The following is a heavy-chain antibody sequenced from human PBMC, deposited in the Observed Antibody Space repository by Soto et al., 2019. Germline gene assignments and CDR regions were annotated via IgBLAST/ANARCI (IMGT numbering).Heavy chain of an antibody. CDR3: AKGADYYGSGSQVY. D-gene: IGHD3-10*01. CDR1: GFTFSSYG. J-gene: IGHJ4*02. Sequence: GGSLRLSCAASGFTFSSYGMHWVRQAPGKGLEWVAVISYDGSNKYYADSVKGRFTISRDNSKNTLYLQMNSLRAEDTAVYYCAKGADYYGSGSQVYWGQGTLVTVSS. V-gene: IGHV3-30*18. CDR2: ISYDGSNK.